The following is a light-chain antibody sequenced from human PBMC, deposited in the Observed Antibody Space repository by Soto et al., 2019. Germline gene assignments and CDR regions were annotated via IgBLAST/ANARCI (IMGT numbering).Light chain of an antibody. Sequence: QSALTQPPSASGSPGQTVTISCTGTSSDVGGYNYVSWYQQHPGKAPKLMIYDVSKRPSGVPDRFSGSKSGNTASLTVSGLQAEDEDYYYCSSYAGSNRVVFGGGTKLTVL. CDR1: SSDVGGYNY. CDR2: DVS. V-gene: IGLV2-8*01. CDR3: SSYAGSNRVV. J-gene: IGLJ2*01.